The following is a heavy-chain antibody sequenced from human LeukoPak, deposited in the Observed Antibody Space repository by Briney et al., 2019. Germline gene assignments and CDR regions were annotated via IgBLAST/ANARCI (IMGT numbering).Heavy chain of an antibody. CDR1: GGSISANY. Sequence: SETLSLTCTVSGGSISANYWIWMRQSAGKGLEWIGRFYNSGSTNCNPSLKSRVTMSVDTSKNQFSLRLSSVTAADTAVYYCARVGDYALKDWGQGTTVTVSS. J-gene: IGHJ6*02. CDR2: FYNSGST. CDR3: ARVGDYALKD. V-gene: IGHV4-4*07. D-gene: IGHD3-16*01.